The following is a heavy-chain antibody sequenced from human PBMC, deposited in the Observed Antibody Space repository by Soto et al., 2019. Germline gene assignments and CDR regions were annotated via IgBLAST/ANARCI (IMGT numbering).Heavy chain of an antibody. V-gene: IGHV4-34*01. CDR3: ASGHGSGIPYGY. CDR1: GGSFSGYY. J-gene: IGHJ4*02. D-gene: IGHD3-10*01. Sequence: QVQLQQWGAGLLKPSETLSLTCAVYGGSFSGYYWSWIRQPPGKGLEWIGEINHSGSTNYNPSLKSRVTTAVDTSKNQCSLKLSSVTAADTAVYYFASGHGSGIPYGYWGQGTLVTVSS. CDR2: INHSGST.